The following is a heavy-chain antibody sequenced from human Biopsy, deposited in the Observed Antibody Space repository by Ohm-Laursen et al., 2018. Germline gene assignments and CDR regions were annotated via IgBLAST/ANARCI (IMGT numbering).Heavy chain of an antibody. CDR1: GGSISGYY. CDR3: AKNLAVSSYALDI. CDR2: INHRGFT. D-gene: IGHD2/OR15-2a*01. V-gene: IGHV4-34*01. J-gene: IGHJ3*02. Sequence: SETLSLTCSVYGGSISGYYWSWIRQSPGKGLEWIGEINHRGFTSNNPSLKSRVTISVDTSKNQFSLKLGSVTAADTAVYYCAKNLAVSSYALDIWGQGTMVTVSS.